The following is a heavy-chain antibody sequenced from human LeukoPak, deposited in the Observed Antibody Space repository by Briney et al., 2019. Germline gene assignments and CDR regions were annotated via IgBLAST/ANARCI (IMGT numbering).Heavy chain of an antibody. J-gene: IGHJ6*02. D-gene: IGHD3-10*01. CDR1: GFTFSSYG. Sequence: GGSLRLSCAASGFTFSSYGMHWGRQAPGKGVEWVAVIWYDGSDKYYADSVKGRFTISRDNSKNTLYLQMNSLRAEDTAVYYCARLLWFGMDVWGQGTTVTVSS. CDR2: IWYDGSDK. CDR3: ARLLWFGMDV. V-gene: IGHV3-33*01.